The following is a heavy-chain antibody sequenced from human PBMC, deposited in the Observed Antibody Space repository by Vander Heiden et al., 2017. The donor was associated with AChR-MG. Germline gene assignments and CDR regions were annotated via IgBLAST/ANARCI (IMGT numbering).Heavy chain of an antibody. V-gene: IGHV3-23*01. CDR1: GRTFSHYA. Sequence: EVQLLESGGGLVQPGGSLRLSCAAPGRTFSHYAMGWARQAPGKGLEWVSTILGSGSTTYYADSVKGRLTISRDNSKSTLYLQINSLRADDTAVYYCARRDYGGNTYYFDFWGQGTLLTVSS. D-gene: IGHD4-17*01. CDR2: ILGSGSTT. CDR3: ARRDYGGNTYYFDF. J-gene: IGHJ4*02.